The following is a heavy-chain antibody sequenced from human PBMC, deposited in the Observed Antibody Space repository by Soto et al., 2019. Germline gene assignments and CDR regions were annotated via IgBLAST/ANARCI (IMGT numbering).Heavy chain of an antibody. CDR2: INAENGNT. Sequence: GASVKVSCKASGYTFSTYAMNWVRQAPGQGLEWMGWINAENGNTKYSQKFQGRVTITTNTSARTAYVELSSLRSEDTAVYYCARSRDSNYNHYFYYGMDFWGQGTTVTVSS. V-gene: IGHV1-3*01. CDR3: ARSRDSNYNHYFYYGMDF. CDR1: GYTFSTYA. D-gene: IGHD4-4*01. J-gene: IGHJ6*02.